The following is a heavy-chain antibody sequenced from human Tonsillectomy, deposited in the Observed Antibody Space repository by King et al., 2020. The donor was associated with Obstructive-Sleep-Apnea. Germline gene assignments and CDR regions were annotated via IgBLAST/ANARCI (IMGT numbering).Heavy chain of an antibody. V-gene: IGHV3-30*02. J-gene: IGHJ4*02. Sequence: VQLVESGGGVVQPGRSLRLFCAASGFSFSNYGMHWVRQAPGKGLEWGAFARFDGNNKYYADSVKGRFTISRDTFKNALYLQMNGLRAEDTAIYYCEKGEDGTHYASESGIDFWGQGTLVTVSS. CDR3: EKGEDGTHYASESGIDF. CDR2: ARFDGNNK. CDR1: GFSFSNYG. D-gene: IGHD2-2*01.